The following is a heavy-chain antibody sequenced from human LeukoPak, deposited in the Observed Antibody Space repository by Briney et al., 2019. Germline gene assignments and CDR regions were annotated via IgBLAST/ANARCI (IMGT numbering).Heavy chain of an antibody. Sequence: GGSLKLSCAASGFTFSSYALSWVRQAPGKGLEWVSYISTSGNTMDYTDSVKGRFSISRDNAKNSLHLQMNSLRAEDTGVYYCVRDGSSGWYRRFDFWGQGTPVTVSS. V-gene: IGHV3-48*03. CDR1: GFTFSSYA. J-gene: IGHJ4*02. CDR2: ISTSGNTM. CDR3: VRDGSSGWYRRFDF. D-gene: IGHD6-19*01.